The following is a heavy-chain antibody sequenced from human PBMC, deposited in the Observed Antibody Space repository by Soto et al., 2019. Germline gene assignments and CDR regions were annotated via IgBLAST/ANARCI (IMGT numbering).Heavy chain of an antibody. Sequence: PSETLSLTCAVSGDSISSSVWWTWVRQPPGKGLEWIGEVFHTGDTYFNPSLRSRVAMSVDKSTNEFSLKVTSVTAADTAIYYCARKAWVRFDYWGQGALVTDSS. D-gene: IGHD7-27*01. J-gene: IGHJ4*02. CDR2: VFHTGDT. V-gene: IGHV4-4*02. CDR1: GDSISSSVW. CDR3: ARKAWVRFDY.